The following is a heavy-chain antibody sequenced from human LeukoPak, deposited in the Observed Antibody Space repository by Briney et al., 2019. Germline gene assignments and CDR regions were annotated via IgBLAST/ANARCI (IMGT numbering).Heavy chain of an antibody. J-gene: IGHJ4*02. CDR3: ARDIAAAGLFFDY. V-gene: IGHV3-7*01. CDR2: IKYDGSEK. Sequence: PGGSLRLSCAASGFTLSSYWMSWVRQAPGKGLEWVANIKYDGSEKYYVDSVKGRFTISRDTAMNSLYLQMNSLRAEDTAVYYCARDIAAAGLFFDYWGQGTLVTVSS. D-gene: IGHD6-13*01. CDR1: GFTLSSYW.